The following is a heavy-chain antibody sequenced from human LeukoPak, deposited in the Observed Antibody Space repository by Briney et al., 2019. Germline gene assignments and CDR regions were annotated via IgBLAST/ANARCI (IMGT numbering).Heavy chain of an antibody. D-gene: IGHD6-19*01. Sequence: GGSLRLSCAASGFTVSSNYMSWVRQAPGKGLEWVSVIYSGGSTYYADSVKGRITISRDNSKNTLYLQMNSLRAEDTAVYYCAREHFHSSGFDYWGQGTLVTVSS. CDR2: IYSGGST. V-gene: IGHV3-53*01. J-gene: IGHJ4*02. CDR1: GFTVSSNY. CDR3: AREHFHSSGFDY.